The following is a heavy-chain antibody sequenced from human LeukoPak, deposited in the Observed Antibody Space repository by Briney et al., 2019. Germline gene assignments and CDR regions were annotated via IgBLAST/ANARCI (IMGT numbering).Heavy chain of an antibody. J-gene: IGHJ4*02. V-gene: IGHV3-66*01. D-gene: IGHD3-9*01. CDR1: GFTVSTIY. Sequence: GGSLRLSCAASGFTVSTIYMSWVRQAPGKGLEWVSVVYSGGSTYYADSVKGRFTISRDNSKNTLYLQMSSLRAEDTAVYYCARVSPQGSLTGYYYFDYWGQGTLVTVSS. CDR2: VYSGGST. CDR3: ARVSPQGSLTGYYYFDY.